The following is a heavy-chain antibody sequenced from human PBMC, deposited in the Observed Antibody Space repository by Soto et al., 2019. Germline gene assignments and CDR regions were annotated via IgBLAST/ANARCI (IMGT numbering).Heavy chain of an antibody. J-gene: IGHJ3*01. CDR2: IYYSGST. Sequence: PSETLSLTCTVSGGSISSYYWSWIRQPPGKGLEWIGYIYYSGSTKYNPSIKSRVTISVDTSKNRFSLRLSSVTAADTAVYYCARVWGGAFDFWGQGTMVTVSS. D-gene: IGHD3-10*01. V-gene: IGHV4-59*01. CDR3: ARVWGGAFDF. CDR1: GGSISSYY.